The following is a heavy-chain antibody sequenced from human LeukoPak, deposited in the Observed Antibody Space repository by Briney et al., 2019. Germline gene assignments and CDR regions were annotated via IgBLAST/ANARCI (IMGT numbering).Heavy chain of an antibody. CDR1: GFTFSYYT. Sequence: GGSLRLSCAASGFTFSYYTMHWVRQAPGKGLEWVAVIRYDGTNKYYADSVKGRFTISRDNSKNTLYLQMNSLRAEDTAVYYCAKDVTTGTLALDYWGQGTLVTVSS. D-gene: IGHD1-1*01. CDR2: IRYDGTNK. J-gene: IGHJ4*02. CDR3: AKDVTTGTLALDY. V-gene: IGHV3-30*02.